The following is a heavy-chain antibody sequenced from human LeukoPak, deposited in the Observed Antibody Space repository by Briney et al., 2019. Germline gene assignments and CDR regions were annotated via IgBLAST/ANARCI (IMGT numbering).Heavy chain of an antibody. Sequence: PGGSLGLSCAASGFTFSSYAMHWVRQAPGKGLEWVAVISYDGSNKYYADSVKGRFTISRDNSKNTLYLQMNSLRAEDTAVYYCARWGISGYDYNYYYGMDVWGQGTTVTVSS. D-gene: IGHD5-12*01. CDR1: GFTFSSYA. CDR2: ISYDGSNK. CDR3: ARWGISGYDYNYYYGMDV. V-gene: IGHV3-30-3*01. J-gene: IGHJ6*02.